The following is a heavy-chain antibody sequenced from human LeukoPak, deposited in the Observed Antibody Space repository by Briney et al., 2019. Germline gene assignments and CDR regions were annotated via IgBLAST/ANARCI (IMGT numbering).Heavy chain of an antibody. Sequence: SVKVXCXASGGTFSSYAISWVRQAPGQGLEWMGGIIPIFGTANYAQKFQGRVTITADESTSTAYMELSSLRSEDTAVYYCARGPSTVTTPHFDYWGQGTLVTVSS. V-gene: IGHV1-69*01. CDR1: GGTFSSYA. J-gene: IGHJ4*02. CDR3: ARGPSTVTTPHFDY. CDR2: IIPIFGTA. D-gene: IGHD4-11*01.